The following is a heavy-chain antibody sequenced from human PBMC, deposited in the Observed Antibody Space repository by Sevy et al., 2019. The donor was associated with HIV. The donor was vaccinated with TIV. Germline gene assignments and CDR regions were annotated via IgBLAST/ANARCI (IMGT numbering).Heavy chain of an antibody. J-gene: IGHJ6*02. CDR2: IYYSGST. Sequence: SETPSLTCIVSGGSISDYYWSWIRQPPGKGPEWIGYIYYSGSTKYNPSLKSRVTISVDTSKNQFSLKLSSVTAADTAVYYCARVNYDSSGYYPTDYGMDVWGQGTTVTVSS. CDR1: GGSISDYY. D-gene: IGHD3-22*01. V-gene: IGHV4-59*01. CDR3: ARVNYDSSGYYPTDYGMDV.